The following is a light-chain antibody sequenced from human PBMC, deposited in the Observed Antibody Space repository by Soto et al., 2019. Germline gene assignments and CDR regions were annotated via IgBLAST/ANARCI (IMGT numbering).Light chain of an antibody. CDR2: EVS. Sequence: QSVLTQPASASGSAGESVTISCTGTSSDVGGYNYVSWYQQHPGKAPKLMIYEVSKRPSGVPDRFSGSKSGNTASLTVSGLQAEDEADYYCSSYAGSNNLVFGGGTKLTV. CDR3: SSYAGSNNLV. J-gene: IGLJ2*01. V-gene: IGLV2-8*01. CDR1: SSDVGGYNY.